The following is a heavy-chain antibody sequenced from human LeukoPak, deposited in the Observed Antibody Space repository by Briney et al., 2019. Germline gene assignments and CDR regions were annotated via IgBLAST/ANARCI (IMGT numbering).Heavy chain of an antibody. Sequence: PSGGSLRLSCGASGFTFSSFWMHWVRQAPGKGLVWVSRINSDGSSTSYADSVKGRFTISRDNAKNMLYLQMNSLRAEDTAVYYCAPHLSVVVPSAQYGMDVWGQGTTVTVSS. CDR3: APHLSVVVPSAQYGMDV. CDR1: GFTFSSFW. J-gene: IGHJ6*02. CDR2: INSDGSST. V-gene: IGHV3-74*01. D-gene: IGHD2-2*01.